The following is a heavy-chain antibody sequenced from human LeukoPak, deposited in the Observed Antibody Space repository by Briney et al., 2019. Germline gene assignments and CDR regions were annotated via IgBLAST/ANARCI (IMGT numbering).Heavy chain of an antibody. CDR2: ISSGSSYI. Sequence: PGGSLRLSCAASGFTFSTYRFNWVRQAPGKGLEWVSSISSGSSYIYYADSVKGRFTISRDNAKNSLYLQMNSLRAEDTAVYYCTSQGWFGELLDYWGQGTLVTVSS. J-gene: IGHJ4*02. CDR3: TSQGWFGELLDY. D-gene: IGHD3-10*01. V-gene: IGHV3-21*01. CDR1: GFTFSTYR.